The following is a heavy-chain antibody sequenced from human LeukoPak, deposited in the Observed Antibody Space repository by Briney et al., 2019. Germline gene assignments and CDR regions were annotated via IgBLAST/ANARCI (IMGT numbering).Heavy chain of an antibody. CDR3: GKESGKFDY. J-gene: IGHJ4*02. CDR1: VVNSYDST. Sequence: RGTPRLSSVASVVNSYDSTMQRGRQGPGEGLERVSLISANGGSTFSADSVKGQFSRSRDNGKKSLYLQMNSLRSEVTAMYYSGKESGKFDYWGQGTLVAVSS. V-gene: IGHV3-43*02. CDR2: ISANGGST.